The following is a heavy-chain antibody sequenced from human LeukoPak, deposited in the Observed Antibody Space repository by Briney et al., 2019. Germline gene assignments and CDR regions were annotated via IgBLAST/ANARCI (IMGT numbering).Heavy chain of an antibody. CDR2: IYYSGNT. CDR1: GDSISSGSHY. J-gene: IGHJ5*02. CDR3: ARSQFYGSGSYQGRWFDP. Sequence: SETLSLTCTVSGDSISSGSHYWGWIRQPPGKGLEWIASIYYSGNTYSHPTIESRVTMSVDSSKNQFSLKLTSVTAADTAVYYCARSQFYGSGSYQGRWFDPWGQGTLVTVSP. D-gene: IGHD3-10*01. V-gene: IGHV4-39*07.